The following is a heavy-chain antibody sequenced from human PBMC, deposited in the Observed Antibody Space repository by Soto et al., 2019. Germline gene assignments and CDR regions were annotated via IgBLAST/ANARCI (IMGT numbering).Heavy chain of an antibody. D-gene: IGHD1-1*01. CDR2: LYDLDGS. J-gene: IGHJ3*01. CDR3: ATWHEREHAYDV. CDR1: GFTISGKKY. Sequence: DVQLVESGGGLIQPGESLRLSCAAFGFTISGKKYVAWVRQAPGKGLEWVYALYDLDGSFYAASVKGRFTTSSDSSKTTVYLQMNDLRPDDTAVYYCATWHEREHAYDVWGQGTTVNFSS. V-gene: IGHV3-53*01.